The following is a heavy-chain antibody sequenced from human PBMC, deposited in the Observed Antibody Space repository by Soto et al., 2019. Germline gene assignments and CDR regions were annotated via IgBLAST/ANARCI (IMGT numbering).Heavy chain of an antibody. CDR3: ARDLIVVVPAARGGMDV. V-gene: IGHV1-3*01. J-gene: IGHJ6*02. CDR1: GYTFTSYA. CDR2: INAGNGNT. Sequence: QVQLVQSGAEVKKPGASVKVSCKASGYTFTSYAMHWVRQAPRQRLEWMGWINAGNGNTKYSQKFQGRVTITRDTSASTADMELSSLRSEDTAVYYCARDLIVVVPAARGGMDVWGQGTTVTVSS. D-gene: IGHD2-2*01.